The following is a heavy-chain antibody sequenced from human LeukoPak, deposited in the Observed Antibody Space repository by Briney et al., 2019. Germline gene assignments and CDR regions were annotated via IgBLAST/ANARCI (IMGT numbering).Heavy chain of an antibody. CDR2: ISGSGGST. V-gene: IGHV3-23*01. Sequence: PGGSLRLSCAASGFTFSSYAMSWVRQAPGKGLEWVSAISGSGGSTYYADSVKGRFTISRDNSKNTLYLQMNSLRAEDTAVYYCAKDLSRQWLSLHGGVFDYWGQGTLDTVSS. CDR3: AKDLSRQWLSLHGGVFDY. J-gene: IGHJ4*02. D-gene: IGHD6-19*01. CDR1: GFTFSSYA.